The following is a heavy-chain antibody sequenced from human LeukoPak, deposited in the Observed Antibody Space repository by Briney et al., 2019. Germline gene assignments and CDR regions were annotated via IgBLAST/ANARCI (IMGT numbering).Heavy chain of an antibody. J-gene: IGHJ3*02. V-gene: IGHV1-18*01. CDR3: ARGGYSYGFDI. D-gene: IGHD5-18*01. Sequence: EASVKVSCKASGYTFTSYSITWVRQAPGQGLERMGWISAYNGNTNYAQKLQGRVTMTTDTSTSTAYMELRSLRSDDTAVYYCARGGYSYGFDIWGQGTMVTVSS. CDR2: ISAYNGNT. CDR1: GYTFTSYS.